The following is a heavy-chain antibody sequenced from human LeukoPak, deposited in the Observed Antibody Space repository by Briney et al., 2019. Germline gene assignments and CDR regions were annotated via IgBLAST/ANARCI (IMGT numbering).Heavy chain of an antibody. CDR3: AKDLEVLRYFDWLFRGPAFDI. CDR2: ISYDGSNK. CDR1: GFTFSSYG. Sequence: PGGSLRLSCAASGFTFSSYGMHWVRQAPGKGLEWVAVISYDGSNKYYADSVKGRFTISRDNSKNTLYLQMNSLRAEDTAVYYCAKDLEVLRYFDWLFRGPAFDIWGQGTMATVPS. V-gene: IGHV3-30*18. D-gene: IGHD3-9*01. J-gene: IGHJ3*02.